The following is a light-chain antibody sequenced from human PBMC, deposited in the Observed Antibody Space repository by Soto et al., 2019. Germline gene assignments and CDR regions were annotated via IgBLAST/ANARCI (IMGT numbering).Light chain of an antibody. CDR3: QQYGSSPQT. Sequence: EIVLTQSPGTLSLSPGERATLSCRASQSVSVTSLAWYQQKPGQAPRLLIYGASSRANGIPDRFSGSGSGTDFTLTISRLEPEDFAVYYCQQYGSSPQTFGQGTKVEIK. CDR1: QSVSVTS. CDR2: GAS. J-gene: IGKJ1*01. V-gene: IGKV3-20*01.